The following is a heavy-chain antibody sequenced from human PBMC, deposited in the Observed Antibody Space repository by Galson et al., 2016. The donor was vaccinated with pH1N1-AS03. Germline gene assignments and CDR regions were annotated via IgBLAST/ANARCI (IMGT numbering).Heavy chain of an antibody. D-gene: IGHD5-24*01. J-gene: IGHJ4*02. V-gene: IGHV3-74*01. CDR1: GFTLSNYW. CDR3: ARDRDGSDYFDS. CDR2: INSDRSYT. Sequence: SLRLSCAASGFTLSNYWMHWVRQAPGKGLVWVSRINSDRSYTNYADSVWGRFTISRDNARNSLYLQMDSLRAEDTAVYYCARDRDGSDYFDSWGQGTLVTVSS.